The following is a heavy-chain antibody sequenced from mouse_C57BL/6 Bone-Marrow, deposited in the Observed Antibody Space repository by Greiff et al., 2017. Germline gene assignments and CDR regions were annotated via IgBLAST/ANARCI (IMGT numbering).Heavy chain of an antibody. CDR2: ISSGGSYT. J-gene: IGHJ3*01. D-gene: IGHD2-2*01. V-gene: IGHV5-6*01. Sequence: EVMLVESGGDLVKPGGSLKLSCAASGFTFSSYGMSWVRQTPGKRLEWVATISSGGSYTYYPDSVKGRFTISRDNAKNTLYLQMSSLKSEDTATDYCAGWLHPWVDYWGQGTLVTVSA. CDR3: AGWLHPWVDY. CDR1: GFTFSSYG.